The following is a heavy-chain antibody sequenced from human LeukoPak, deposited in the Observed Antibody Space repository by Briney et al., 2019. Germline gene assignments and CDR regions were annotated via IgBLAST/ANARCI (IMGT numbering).Heavy chain of an antibody. J-gene: IGHJ4*02. D-gene: IGHD6-13*01. Sequence: SETLSLTCAVYGGSFSGYYWSWIRQPPGKGLEWIGEINHSGSTNYNPSLKSRVTISVDTSKNQFSLELSSVTAADTAVYYCARRPIAAAELDYWGQGTLVTVSS. CDR1: GGSFSGYY. CDR3: ARRPIAAAELDY. CDR2: INHSGST. V-gene: IGHV4-34*01.